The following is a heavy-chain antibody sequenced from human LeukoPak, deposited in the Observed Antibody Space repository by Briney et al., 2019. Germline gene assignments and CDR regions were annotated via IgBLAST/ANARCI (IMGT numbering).Heavy chain of an antibody. Sequence: GGSLRLSCAASGFTFSSYSMNWVRQAPRKGLEWVSSISSSSSYIYYADSVKGRFTISRDNSKNTLYLQLNSLRVEDTAVYYCAKNRGAGSHYYYHMNVWGKGTTVTVSS. V-gene: IGHV3-21*04. CDR2: ISSSSSYI. D-gene: IGHD1-26*01. CDR3: AKNRGAGSHYYYHMNV. CDR1: GFTFSSYS. J-gene: IGHJ6*03.